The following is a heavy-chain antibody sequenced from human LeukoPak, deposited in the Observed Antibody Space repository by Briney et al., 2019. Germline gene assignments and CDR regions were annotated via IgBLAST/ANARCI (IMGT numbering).Heavy chain of an antibody. Sequence: ASVKVSCKVSGYTLTELSMHWVRQAPGKGIEWMGGFDPEDGETIYAQKFQGRVTMTEDTSTDTAYMELSSLRSEDTAVYYCATAQRTIFGVVIITYFDYWGQGTLVTVSS. D-gene: IGHD3-3*01. CDR3: ATAQRTIFGVVIITYFDY. V-gene: IGHV1-24*01. CDR2: FDPEDGET. J-gene: IGHJ4*02. CDR1: GYTLTELS.